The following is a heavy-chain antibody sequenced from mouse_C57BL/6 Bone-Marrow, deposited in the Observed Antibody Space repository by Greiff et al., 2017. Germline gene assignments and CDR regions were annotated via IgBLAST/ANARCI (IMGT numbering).Heavy chain of an antibody. CDR1: GFTFSSYG. D-gene: IGHD2-14*01. J-gene: IGHJ2*01. V-gene: IGHV5-6*02. Sequence: DVMLVESGGDLVKPGGSLKLSCAASGFTFSSYGMSWVRQTPDKRLEWVATISSGGSYTYYPDSVKGRFTISRDNAKNTLYLQMSSLKSEDTAMYYCARHRYYAYFDYWGQGTTLTVSS. CDR3: ARHRYYAYFDY. CDR2: ISSGGSYT.